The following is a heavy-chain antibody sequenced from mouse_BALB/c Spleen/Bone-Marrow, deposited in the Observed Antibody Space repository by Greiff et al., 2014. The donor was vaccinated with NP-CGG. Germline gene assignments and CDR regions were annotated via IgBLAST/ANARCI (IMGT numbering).Heavy chain of an antibody. J-gene: IGHJ1*01. Sequence: VQLQQSGAELVKPGASVKLSCKASGYTCTNYFVYWVKKRPGQGLEWIGEIDPSNDNTNFNEKFKSKATLTVDKSSSTSYMQLSSLTSEDSAVYYCTRSGYYGYGWYFDVWGAGTTVTVSS. CDR1: GYTCTNYF. D-gene: IGHD1-2*01. CDR3: TRSGYYGYGWYFDV. CDR2: IDPSNDNT. V-gene: IGHV1S81*02.